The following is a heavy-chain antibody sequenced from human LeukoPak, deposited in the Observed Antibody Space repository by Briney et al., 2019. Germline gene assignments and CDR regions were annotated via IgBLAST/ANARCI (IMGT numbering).Heavy chain of an antibody. V-gene: IGHV4-34*01. J-gene: IGHJ6*03. D-gene: IGHD3-3*01. Sequence: PSETLSLTCAVYGGSFSGYYWSWIRQPPGKGLEWIGEINHSGSTNYNPSLKSRVTISVDTSKNQLSLKLSSVTAADTAVYYCARLAFAVARPPSYYYMDVWGKGTTVIVSS. CDR3: ARLAFAVARPPSYYYMDV. CDR2: INHSGST. CDR1: GGSFSGYY.